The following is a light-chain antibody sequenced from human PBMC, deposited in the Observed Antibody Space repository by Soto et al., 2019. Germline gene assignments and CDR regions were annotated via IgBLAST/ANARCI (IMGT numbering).Light chain of an antibody. CDR3: QQYNNWPWT. CDR1: QSVSSN. Sequence: EILMTQSPATLAVSPGERATLSCGASQSVSSNLAWYQQKPGQAPRLLIYGASTRATGIPARFSGSGSGTESTLTISSLQSEDFAVYYCQQYNNWPWTFGQGTKVDI. J-gene: IGKJ1*01. CDR2: GAS. V-gene: IGKV3-15*01.